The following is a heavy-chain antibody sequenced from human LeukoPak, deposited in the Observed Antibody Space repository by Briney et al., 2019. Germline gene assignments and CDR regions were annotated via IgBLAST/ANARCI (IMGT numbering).Heavy chain of an antibody. CDR2: ISYGGTT. J-gene: IGHJ4*02. V-gene: IGHV4-39*07. D-gene: IGHD3-9*01. CDR1: GGSIISDSYY. Sequence: SETLSLTCSASGGSIISDSYYWTWIRQPPGKGLEWIGSISYGGTTYYNPSLKSRVTISVDTSKDQFSLKLNSVTAADTAVYYCAGDLNLRFFDWLPLPRLDYWGQGTPVTVSS. CDR3: AGDLNLRFFDWLPLPRLDY.